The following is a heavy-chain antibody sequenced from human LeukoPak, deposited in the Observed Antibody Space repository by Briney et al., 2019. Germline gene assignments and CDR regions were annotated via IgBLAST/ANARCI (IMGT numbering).Heavy chain of an antibody. CDR3: ARDRTMVRGVIAGYYYGMDV. CDR1: GFTVSSNY. V-gene: IGHV3-66*02. CDR2: IYSGGST. Sequence: GGSLRLSCAASGFTVSSNYMSWVRQAPGKGLEWVSVIYSGGSTYYADSVKGRFTISRDNSKNTPYLQMNSLRAEDTAVYYCARDRTMVRGVIAGYYYGMDVWGQGTTVTVSS. D-gene: IGHD3-10*01. J-gene: IGHJ6*02.